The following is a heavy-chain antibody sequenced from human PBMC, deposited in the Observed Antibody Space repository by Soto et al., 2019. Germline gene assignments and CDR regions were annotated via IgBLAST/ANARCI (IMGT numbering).Heavy chain of an antibody. CDR1: GFTFSTYA. CDR2: ITVGGGDT. CDR3: AKLNFHSYGNYFDS. V-gene: IGHV3-23*01. Sequence: EVQLLESGGDLAQPGGSLRLSCVASGFTFSTYAMSWVRHVPGKGLEWVSTITVGGGDTYYAGSVRGRFTISRDDSKNTLYLQLNSLRAEDTAVYYCAKLNFHSYGNYFDSWGQGTLVTVSS. D-gene: IGHD5-18*01. J-gene: IGHJ4*02.